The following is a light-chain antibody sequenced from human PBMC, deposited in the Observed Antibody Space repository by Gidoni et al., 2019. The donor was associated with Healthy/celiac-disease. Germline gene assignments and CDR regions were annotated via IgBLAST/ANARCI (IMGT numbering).Light chain of an antibody. CDR1: QSISSW. Sequence: DIQMTQSPSTLSASIGDRVTITCRASQSISSWLAWYQQKPGKAPKLLIYKASSLESGVPSSFSGSGSGTEFTLTISSLQPDDFATYYCQQYNSYWGTFGQGTKLEIK. V-gene: IGKV1-5*03. CDR3: QQYNSYWGT. CDR2: KAS. J-gene: IGKJ2*01.